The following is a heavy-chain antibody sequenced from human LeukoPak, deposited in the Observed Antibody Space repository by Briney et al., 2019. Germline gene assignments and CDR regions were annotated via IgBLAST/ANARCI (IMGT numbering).Heavy chain of an antibody. CDR2: ISWNSGSI. Sequence: PGGSLRLSCAASGFSFDDYAMHWVRQAPGKGLEWVSGISWNSGSIGYADSVKGRFTISRDNAKHSLHLQMNSLRAEDTAVYYCARQDIVVVVAARCDAFDIWGQGTMVTASS. D-gene: IGHD2-15*01. CDR1: GFSFDDYA. V-gene: IGHV3-9*01. J-gene: IGHJ3*02. CDR3: ARQDIVVVVAARCDAFDI.